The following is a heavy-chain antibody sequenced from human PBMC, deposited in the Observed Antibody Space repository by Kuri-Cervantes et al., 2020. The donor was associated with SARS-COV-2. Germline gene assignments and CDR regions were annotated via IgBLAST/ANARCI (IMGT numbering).Heavy chain of an antibody. CDR2: INSDGSST. CDR1: GFTFSSYW. CDR3: AKDRGYTKGDY. J-gene: IGHJ4*02. V-gene: IGHV3-74*01. Sequence: GESLKISCAASGFTFSSYWMHWVRQAPGKGLVWVSRINSDGSSTSYADPVKGRFTISRDNAKNTLYLQMNSLRAEDTAVYYCAKDRGYTKGDYWGQGTLVTVSS. D-gene: IGHD5-24*01.